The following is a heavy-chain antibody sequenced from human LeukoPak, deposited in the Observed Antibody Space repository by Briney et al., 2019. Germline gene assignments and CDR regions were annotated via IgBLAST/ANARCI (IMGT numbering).Heavy chain of an antibody. CDR3: ARDGCSGGSCYTPREYYYYGMDV. D-gene: IGHD2-15*01. Sequence: PGGSLRLSCAASGFTVSSNYMSWVRQAPGKGLEWVSVIYSGGSTYYADSVEGRFTISRDNSKNTLYLQMNSLRAEDTAVYYCARDGCSGGSCYTPREYYYYGMDVWGKGTTVTVSS. J-gene: IGHJ6*04. V-gene: IGHV3-53*01. CDR2: IYSGGST. CDR1: GFTVSSNY.